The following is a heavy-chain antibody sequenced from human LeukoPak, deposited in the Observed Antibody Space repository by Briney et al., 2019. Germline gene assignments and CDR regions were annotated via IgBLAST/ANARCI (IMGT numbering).Heavy chain of an antibody. D-gene: IGHD6-13*01. J-gene: IGHJ4*02. Sequence: SGPALVKPPQTLTLTCTFSGFSLNTRAMCVSWIRLPPGKALEWLAFIDWNNDKYYSSSLKTRLTISKDTSKSQVVLTMTNMDPADTATYYCASGLSWNFDYWGQGTLVTVSS. CDR3: ASGLSWNFDY. CDR1: GFSLNTRAMC. V-gene: IGHV2-70*01. CDR2: IDWNNDK.